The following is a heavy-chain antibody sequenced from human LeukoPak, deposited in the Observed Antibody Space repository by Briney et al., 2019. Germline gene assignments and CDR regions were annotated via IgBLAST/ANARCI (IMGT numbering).Heavy chain of an antibody. CDR1: GFTFSTFS. Sequence: GGSLRLSCAASGFTFSTFSMNWVRQAPGKGLEWVSSISSSGIYMYYTDSLRGRFTISRDNAKNSLHLQMNSLRAEDTAVYYCARGMSGSYYSEVALDYWGQGTLVTVSS. CDR2: ISSSGIYM. CDR3: ARGMSGSYYSEVALDY. D-gene: IGHD1-26*01. J-gene: IGHJ4*02. V-gene: IGHV3-21*01.